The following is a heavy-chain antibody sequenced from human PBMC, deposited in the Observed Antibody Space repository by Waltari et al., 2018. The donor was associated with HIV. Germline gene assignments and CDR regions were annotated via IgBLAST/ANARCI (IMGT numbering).Heavy chain of an antibody. CDR1: GFACRSFA. CDR3: AREKRFTYYGLDV. V-gene: IGHV3-21*01. Sequence: EVQLVESGGGRVKPGGSRRLCCAASGFACRSFAMNWVRQAPGKGLERVSSISTSSSYIYHTDSVKGRFTISRDNAKNSLYLQMNSLRVEDTAVYYCAREKRFTYYGLDVWGQGTTVTVSS. J-gene: IGHJ6*02. D-gene: IGHD3-3*01. CDR2: ISTSSSYI.